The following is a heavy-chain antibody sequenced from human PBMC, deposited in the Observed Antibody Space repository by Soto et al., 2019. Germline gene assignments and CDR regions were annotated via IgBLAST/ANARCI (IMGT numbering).Heavy chain of an antibody. CDR2: IIPIFGTA. V-gene: IGHV1-69*13. Sequence: SVKVSCKASGGTFSSYAISWVRQAPGQGLEWMGGIIPIFGTANYAQKFQGRVTITADESTSTAYMELSSLRSEDTAVYYCARDSGRGYSGYESGDFDYWGQGTLVTVSS. CDR3: ARDSGRGYSGYESGDFDY. CDR1: GGTFSSYA. D-gene: IGHD5-12*01. J-gene: IGHJ4*02.